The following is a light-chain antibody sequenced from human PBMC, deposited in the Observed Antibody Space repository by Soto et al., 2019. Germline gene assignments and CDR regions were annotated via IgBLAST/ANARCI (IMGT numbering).Light chain of an antibody. V-gene: IGLV1-44*01. CDR2: SNN. CDR1: SSNIGSNT. J-gene: IGLJ3*02. Sequence: QSVLTQPPSASGTPGQRVTISCSGSSSNIGSNTVNWYQQLPGTAPKLLIYSNNQRPSGVPDRFSGSKAGTSASLAISVLQSEDEADYYWAAWDDSLNGWVFGGGTKVTVL. CDR3: AAWDDSLNGWV.